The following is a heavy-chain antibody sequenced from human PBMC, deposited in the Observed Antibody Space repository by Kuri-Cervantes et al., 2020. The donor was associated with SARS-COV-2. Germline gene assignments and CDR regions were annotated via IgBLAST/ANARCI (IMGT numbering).Heavy chain of an antibody. Sequence: ESLKISCTVSGDSISSYFWSWVRQPAGKGLEWIGYIYYSGSTNYNPSLKSRVTISVDTSKNQFSLKLSSVTAADTAVYYCARNQVGGYYYYYMDVWGKGTTVTVSS. V-gene: IGHV4-59*08. D-gene: IGHD1-26*01. J-gene: IGHJ6*03. CDR1: GDSISSYF. CDR2: IYYSGST. CDR3: ARNQVGGYYYYYMDV.